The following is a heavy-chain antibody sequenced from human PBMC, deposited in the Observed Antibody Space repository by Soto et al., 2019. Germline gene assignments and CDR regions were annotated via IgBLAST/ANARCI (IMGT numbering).Heavy chain of an antibody. J-gene: IGHJ5*02. V-gene: IGHV4-31*03. Sequence: ASETLSLTCSVSGYSITAGGYYWSWIRQHPGKGLEWIGSFYSSGSIIYNPSLKSRVSISGDTSRNQLSMTLTSVTAADTALYYCARMYSSGSGWFHPWGQGTLVTVSS. CDR2: FYSSGSI. CDR3: ARMYSSGSGWFHP. CDR1: GYSITAGGYY. D-gene: IGHD3-22*01.